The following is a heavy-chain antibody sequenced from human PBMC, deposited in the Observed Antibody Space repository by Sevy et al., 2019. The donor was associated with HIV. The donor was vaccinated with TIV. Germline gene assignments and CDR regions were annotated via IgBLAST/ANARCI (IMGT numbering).Heavy chain of an antibody. J-gene: IGHJ5*02. CDR2: VSSDGTTR. CDR1: GFNFSPYA. CDR3: AKEGYYYDSRSSDWSDP. Sequence: GGSLRLSCAASGFNFSPYAMHWVRQGPGKGLEWVATVSSDGTTRSYVDSIKGRFSLSRDNSKNTLYLQMNNLTPEDTAVYYCAKEGYYYDSRSSDWSDPWGPGALVTVSS. D-gene: IGHD3-22*01. V-gene: IGHV3-30*18.